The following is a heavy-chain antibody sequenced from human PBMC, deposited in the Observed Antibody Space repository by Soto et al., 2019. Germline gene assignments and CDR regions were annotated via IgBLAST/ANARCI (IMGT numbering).Heavy chain of an antibody. J-gene: IGHJ3*02. V-gene: IGHV1-69*12. CDR1: GATLNSFINYG. CDR2: IIPVFGAA. Sequence: QVQLVQSGAEVKKPGSSVRVSCKASGATLNSFINYGITWVRQAPGQGLEYMGGIIPVFGAANHAQKFQGRVTISADESRRTVDMELSRLTSKDTAVYYCAGGAATKILVLKYDALEIWGQGTMVTVSS. CDR3: AGGAATKILVLKYDALEI. D-gene: IGHD5-12*01.